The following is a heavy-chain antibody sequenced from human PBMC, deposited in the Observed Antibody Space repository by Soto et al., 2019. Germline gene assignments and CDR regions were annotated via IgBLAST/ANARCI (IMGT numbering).Heavy chain of an antibody. Sequence: EVQLVESGGGLVQPGGSLRLSCAASGFTFSNYWMYWVRQAPGKGLEWVSRINSDGSVSSYADSVKGRLTSSRDNVKNPLSLQMDSLRAEDTAVYYCARGDCVGGTCYSLAGSFYYYMDVWGKGTTVTVFS. CDR1: GFTFSNYW. V-gene: IGHV3-74*02. J-gene: IGHJ6*03. CDR3: ARGDCVGGTCYSLAGSFYYYMDV. D-gene: IGHD2-15*01. CDR2: INSDGSVS.